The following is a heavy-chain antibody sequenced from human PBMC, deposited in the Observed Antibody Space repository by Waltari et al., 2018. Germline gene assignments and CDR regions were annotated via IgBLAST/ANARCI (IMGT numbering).Heavy chain of an antibody. D-gene: IGHD3-16*01. CDR2: IKKDGSEK. CDR1: GFTSSNYW. J-gene: IGHJ3*02. V-gene: IGHV3-7*01. Sequence: EVQLVESGGGLVQPGGSLRLSCAASGFTSSNYWMSWVRQAPGKGLEGVANIKKDGSEKYYVDSMKGRFTISRDNAKNSLYLQMNNLRAEDTAVYYCARITWGAFDIWGQGTMVTVSS. CDR3: ARITWGAFDI.